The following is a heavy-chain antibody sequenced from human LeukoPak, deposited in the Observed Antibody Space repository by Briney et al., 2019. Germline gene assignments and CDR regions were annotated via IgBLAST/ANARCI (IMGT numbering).Heavy chain of an antibody. CDR2: IYYSGST. V-gene: IGHV4-59*01. J-gene: IGHJ4*02. D-gene: IGHD3-10*01. Sequence: SETLSLTCTVSGGSISSYYWSWIRQPPGKGLEWIGYIYYSGSTNYNPSLKSRVTISVDTSKNQFSLKLSSVTAADTAVYYCARHTPGSGRNFDYWGQGTLVTVSS. CDR3: ARHTPGSGRNFDY. CDR1: GGSISSYY.